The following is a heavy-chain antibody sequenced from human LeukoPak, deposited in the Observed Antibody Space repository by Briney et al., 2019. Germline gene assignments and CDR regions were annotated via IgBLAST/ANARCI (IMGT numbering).Heavy chain of an antibody. CDR1: GYTFTGYY. CDR2: TNPNSGGT. Sequence: ASVKVSCKASGYTFTGYYMHWVRQAPGQGLEWMGWTNPNSGGTNYAQKFQGRVTMTRDTSISTAYMELSRLRSDDTAVYYCARAPLRYFDWLPNWFDPWGQGTLVTVSS. D-gene: IGHD3-9*01. CDR3: ARAPLRYFDWLPNWFDP. V-gene: IGHV1-2*02. J-gene: IGHJ5*02.